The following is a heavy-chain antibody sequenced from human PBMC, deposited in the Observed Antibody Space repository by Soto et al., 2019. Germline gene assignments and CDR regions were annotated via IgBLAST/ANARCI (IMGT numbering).Heavy chain of an antibody. CDR1: GGSISSSSYY. V-gene: IGHV4-39*01. CDR2: IYYSGST. D-gene: IGHD5-12*01. Sequence: SETLSLTCTVSGGSISSSSYYWGWIRQPPGKGLEWIGSIYYSGSTYYNPSLKSRVTISVDTSKNQFSLKLSSVTAADTAVYYCARRGDGYKILDAFDIWGQGTMVTVSS. J-gene: IGHJ3*02. CDR3: ARRGDGYKILDAFDI.